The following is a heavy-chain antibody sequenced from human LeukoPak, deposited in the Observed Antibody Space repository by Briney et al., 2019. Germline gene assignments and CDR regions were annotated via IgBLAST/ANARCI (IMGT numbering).Heavy chain of an antibody. Sequence: PGGSLRLSCVVSEFTFSSYAMSWVRQAPGKGLEWVSAISGSGGSTYYADSVKGRFTISRDNSKNTLYLQMNSLRAEDTAVYYCANDHYYYDSSGYYSDAFDIWGQGTMVTVSS. J-gene: IGHJ3*02. CDR3: ANDHYYYDSSGYYSDAFDI. D-gene: IGHD3-22*01. CDR2: ISGSGGST. V-gene: IGHV3-23*01. CDR1: EFTFSSYA.